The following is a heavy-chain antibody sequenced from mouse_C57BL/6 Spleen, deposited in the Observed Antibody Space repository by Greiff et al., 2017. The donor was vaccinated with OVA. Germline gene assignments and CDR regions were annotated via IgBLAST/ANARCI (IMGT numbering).Heavy chain of an antibody. V-gene: IGHV5-17*01. J-gene: IGHJ4*01. CDR3: ARDSITTVVATGAMDY. Sequence: EVHLVESGGGLVKPGGSLKLSCAASGFTFSDYGMHWVRQAPEKGLEWVAYISSGSSTIYYADTVKGRFTISRDNAKNTLFLQMTSLRSEDTAMYYCARDSITTVVATGAMDYWGQGTSVTVSS. D-gene: IGHD1-1*01. CDR1: GFTFSDYG. CDR2: ISSGSSTI.